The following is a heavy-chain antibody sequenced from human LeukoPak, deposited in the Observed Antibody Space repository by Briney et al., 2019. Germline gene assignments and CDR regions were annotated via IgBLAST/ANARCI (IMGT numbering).Heavy chain of an antibody. CDR1: GFTFSSYW. Sequence: GGSLRLSCAASGFTFSSYWMHWVRQAPGKGLEWVAVISYDGSNKYYADSVKGRFTISRDNSKNTLYLQMNSLRAEDTAVYYCARYAHPPDENTKCMESSRCDPYAFDIWGQGTMVTVSS. CDR3: ARYAHPPDENTKCMESSRCDPYAFDI. CDR2: ISYDGSNK. D-gene: IGHD1-26*01. V-gene: IGHV3-30-3*01. J-gene: IGHJ3*02.